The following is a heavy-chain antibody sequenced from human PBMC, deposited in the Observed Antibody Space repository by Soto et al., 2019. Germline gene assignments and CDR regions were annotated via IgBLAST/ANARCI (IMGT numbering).Heavy chain of an antibody. Sequence: SVKVSCKASGYTFTSYYMHWVRQAPGQGLEWMGIINPSGGSTSYAQKFQGRVTMTRDTSISTAYMELSRLRSDDTAVYYCARRRSSSCFDYWGQGTLVTVSS. V-gene: IGHV1-46*01. J-gene: IGHJ4*02. CDR3: ARRRSSSCFDY. CDR2: INPSGGST. D-gene: IGHD6-13*01. CDR1: GYTFTSYY.